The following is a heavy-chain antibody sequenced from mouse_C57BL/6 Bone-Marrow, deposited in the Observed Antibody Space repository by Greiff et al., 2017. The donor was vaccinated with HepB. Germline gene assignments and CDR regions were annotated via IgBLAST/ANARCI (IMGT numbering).Heavy chain of an antibody. Sequence: EVQLVESGGGLVQPGGSLKLSCAASGFTFSDYGMAWVRQAPRKGPEWVAFISNLAYSIYYADTVTGRFTISSEKSKNTLYLEMSSLRSEDTAMYYCARRCRGAMDYWGQGTSVTVSS. CDR1: GFTFSDYG. CDR3: ARRCRGAMDY. V-gene: IGHV5-15*04. CDR2: ISNLAYSI. J-gene: IGHJ4*01.